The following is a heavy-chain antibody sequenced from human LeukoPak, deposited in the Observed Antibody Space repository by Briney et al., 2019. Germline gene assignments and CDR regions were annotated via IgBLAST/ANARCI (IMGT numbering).Heavy chain of an antibody. CDR3: ARDRDPGYCSSTSCYSIHHNWFDP. CDR2: ISSSSSYI. J-gene: IGHJ5*02. CDR1: GFTFSSYS. V-gene: IGHV3-21*01. D-gene: IGHD2-2*01. Sequence: GGSLRLSCAASGFTFSSYSMNWVRQAPGKGLEWVSSISSSSSYIYYADSVKGRFTISRDNAKNSPYLQMNSPRAEDTAVYYCARDRDPGYCSSTSCYSIHHNWFDPWGQGTLVTVSS.